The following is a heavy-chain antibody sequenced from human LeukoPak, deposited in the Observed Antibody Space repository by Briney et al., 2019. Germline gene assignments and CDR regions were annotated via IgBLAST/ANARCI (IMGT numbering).Heavy chain of an antibody. J-gene: IGHJ4*02. V-gene: IGHV1-18*04. CDR1: GYTFTSYG. CDR3: ARRSPGYCSSTSCYGLDY. CDR2: VSAYNGNT. D-gene: IGHD2-2*01. Sequence: ASVTVSCKASGYTFTSYGISWVRQAPGQGLEWMGWVSAYNGNTNYAQKLQGRVTMTTDTSTSTAYMELRSLRSDDTAVYYCARRSPGYCSSTSCYGLDYWGQGTLVTVSS.